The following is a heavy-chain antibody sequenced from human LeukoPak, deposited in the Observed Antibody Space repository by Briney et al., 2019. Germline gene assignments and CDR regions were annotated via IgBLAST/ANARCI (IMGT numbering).Heavy chain of an antibody. D-gene: IGHD3-22*01. Sequence: SVKVSCKASGGTFSSYAISWVRQAPGQGLEWMGRIIPIFGTANYARKFQGRVTITTDESTSTAYMELSSLRSEDTAVYYCARVGDYYDSSGYYFDYWGQGTLVTVSS. V-gene: IGHV1-69*05. CDR2: IIPIFGTA. CDR1: GGTFSSYA. J-gene: IGHJ4*02. CDR3: ARVGDYYDSSGYYFDY.